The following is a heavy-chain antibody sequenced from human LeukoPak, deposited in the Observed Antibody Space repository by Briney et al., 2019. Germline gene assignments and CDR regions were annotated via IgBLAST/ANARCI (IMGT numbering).Heavy chain of an antibody. J-gene: IGHJ4*02. CDR3: ARGKRRSGSSVGYFDY. V-gene: IGHV4-30-2*01. CDR1: GGSISSGGYS. CDR2: IYHSGST. D-gene: IGHD6-6*01. Sequence: SQTLSLTCAVSGGSISSGGYSWSWIRQPPGKGLEWIGYIYHSGSTYYNPSLKSRVTISVDRSKNQFSLKLSSVTAADTAVYYCARGKRRSGSSVGYFDYWGQGTLVTVSS.